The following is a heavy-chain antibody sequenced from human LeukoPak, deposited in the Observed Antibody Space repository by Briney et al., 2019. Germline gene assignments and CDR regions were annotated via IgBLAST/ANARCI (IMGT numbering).Heavy chain of an antibody. CDR1: GYTFTSYY. J-gene: IGHJ2*01. Sequence: GASVKVSCKASGYTFTSYYMHWVRQAPGQGLEWMGIINPSGGSTSYAQKFQGRVTMTRDTSTSTAYMELSSLRSEDTAVYYCASFIGDGDSSSWPAFDWYFDLWGRGTLVTVSS. D-gene: IGHD6-13*01. CDR2: INPSGGST. CDR3: ASFIGDGDSSSWPAFDWYFDL. V-gene: IGHV1-46*01.